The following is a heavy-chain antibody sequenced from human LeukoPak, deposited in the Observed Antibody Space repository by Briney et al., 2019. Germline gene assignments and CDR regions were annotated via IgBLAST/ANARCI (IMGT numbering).Heavy chain of an antibody. D-gene: IGHD2-21*02. V-gene: IGHV3-20*04. Sequence: PGGSLRLSCAAPGFTFDDYGMSWVRQAPGKGLEWVSGINWNGGSTGYADSVKGRFTISRDNAKNSLYLQMNSLRAEDTAVYYCARDFCGGGCYNYYYYYMDVWGKGTTVTVS. CDR1: GFTFDDYG. CDR2: INWNGGST. CDR3: ARDFCGGGCYNYYYYYMDV. J-gene: IGHJ6*03.